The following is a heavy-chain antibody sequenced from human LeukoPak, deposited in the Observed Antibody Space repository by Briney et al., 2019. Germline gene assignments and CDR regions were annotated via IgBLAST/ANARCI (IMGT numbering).Heavy chain of an antibody. CDR3: ERGGSSYRFGEYPYYFDY. V-gene: IGHV1-2*06. J-gene: IGHJ4*02. CDR2: INPNSGGT. CDR1: GYTFTGYY. Sequence: ASVKVSCKASGYTFTGYYMHWVRQAPGQGLEWMGRINPNSGGTNYAQKFQGRVTMTRDTSISTAHMELSRLRSDDTAVYYCERGGSSYRFGEYPYYFDYWGQGTLVTVSS. D-gene: IGHD3-10*01.